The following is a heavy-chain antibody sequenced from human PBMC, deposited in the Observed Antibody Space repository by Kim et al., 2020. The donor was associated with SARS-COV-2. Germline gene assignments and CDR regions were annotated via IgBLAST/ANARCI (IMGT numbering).Heavy chain of an antibody. V-gene: IGHV3-30*18. CDR2: ISYDGSNK. J-gene: IGHJ2*01. D-gene: IGHD2-21*02. CDR1: GFTFSSYG. CDR3: AKGSVVVTAPYWYFDL. Sequence: GGSLRLSCAASGFTFSSYGMHWVRQAPGKGLEWVAVISYDGSNKYYADSVKGRFTISRDNSKNTLYLQMNSLRAEDTAVYYCAKGSVVVTAPYWYFDLWGRGTLVTVSS.